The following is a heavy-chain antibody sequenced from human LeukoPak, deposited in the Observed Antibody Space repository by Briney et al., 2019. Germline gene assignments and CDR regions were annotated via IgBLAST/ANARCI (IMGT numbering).Heavy chain of an antibody. J-gene: IGHJ4*02. D-gene: IGHD3-22*01. CDR1: GYTLTELS. CDR2: FDPEDGET. Sequence: ASVKVSCKVSGYTLTELSMHWVRQAPGKGLEWMGGFDPEDGETIYAQKFQGRVTMTEDTSTDTAYMELSRLRSDDTAVYYCARPGDYYDSSGYYWGQGTLVTVSS. CDR3: ARPGDYYDSSGYY. V-gene: IGHV1-24*01.